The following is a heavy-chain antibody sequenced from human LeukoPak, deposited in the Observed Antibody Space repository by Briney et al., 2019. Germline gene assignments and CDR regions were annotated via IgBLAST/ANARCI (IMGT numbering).Heavy chain of an antibody. J-gene: IGHJ4*02. CDR1: GFTSHRHW. CDR2: VKQDGSEK. V-gene: IGHV3-7*01. D-gene: IGHD5/OR15-5a*01. CDR3: ARLSGESTIYDY. Sequence: GGSLRLSCAASGFTSHRHWMSWVRQAPGKGLEWVATVKQDGSEKYYLDSVKGRFIISRDNAKNSLSLQMNSLRAEDTAVYYCARLSGESTIYDYWGQGTLVTVSS.